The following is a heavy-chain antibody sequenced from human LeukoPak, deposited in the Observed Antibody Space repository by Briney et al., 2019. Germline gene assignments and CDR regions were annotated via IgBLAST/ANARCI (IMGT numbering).Heavy chain of an antibody. CDR3: ARGLLLNQFDY. D-gene: IGHD2-15*01. V-gene: IGHV3-53*01. J-gene: IGHJ4*02. Sequence: GGSLRLSCAASGFTVSSNYMSWVRQAPGKGLEGVSVIYSGGSTYYADSVKGRFTISRDNSKNTLYLQMNSLRAEDTAVYYCARGLLLNQFDYWGQGTLVTVSS. CDR2: IYSGGST. CDR1: GFTVSSNY.